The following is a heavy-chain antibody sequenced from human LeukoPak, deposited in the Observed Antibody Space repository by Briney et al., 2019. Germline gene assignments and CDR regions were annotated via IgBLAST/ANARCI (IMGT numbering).Heavy chain of an antibody. V-gene: IGHV3-7*01. J-gene: IGHJ4*02. D-gene: IGHD5-24*01. CDR1: GFTFSSHW. CDR2: IKQDGSEK. Sequence: GRSLRLSCAASGFTFSSHWMNWVRQAPGKELEWVANIKQDGSEKTYVDSVKGRFTISRDNAKNSLYLQMNSLRAEDTAVYYCAKTPRRDGYNYVDYWGQGTLVTVSS. CDR3: AKTPRRDGYNYVDY.